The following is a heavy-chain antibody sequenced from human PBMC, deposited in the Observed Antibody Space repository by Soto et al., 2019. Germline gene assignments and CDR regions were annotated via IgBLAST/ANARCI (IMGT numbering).Heavy chain of an antibody. D-gene: IGHD2-15*01. CDR2: ISPGSRYP. Sequence: LGGSLRLSCAGSGFTFGDSYMSWIRQAPGKGLEWLSYISPGSRYPAYADSVKGRFTISRDNAKRSLYLQMMSLTAEDTAIYYCVRGGGGGLFDPWGQGTMVTVSS. V-gene: IGHV3-11*06. CDR1: GFTFGDSY. J-gene: IGHJ5*02. CDR3: VRGGGGGLFDP.